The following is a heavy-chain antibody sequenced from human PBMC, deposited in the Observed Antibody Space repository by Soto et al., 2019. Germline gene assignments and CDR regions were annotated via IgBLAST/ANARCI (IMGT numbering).Heavy chain of an antibody. J-gene: IGHJ5*02. CDR2: IYYSGST. V-gene: IGHV4-39*01. D-gene: IGHD3-9*01. CDR3: ARHDWYGDQTGGFDP. CDR1: GGSISSSSYY. Sequence: KTSGTLSLTCTVSGGSISSSSYYWGWIRQPPGKVLEWIGSIYYSGSTYYNPSLKSRVTISVDTSKNQFSLKLSSVTAADTAVYYCARHDWYGDQTGGFDPWGQGTLVNVSS.